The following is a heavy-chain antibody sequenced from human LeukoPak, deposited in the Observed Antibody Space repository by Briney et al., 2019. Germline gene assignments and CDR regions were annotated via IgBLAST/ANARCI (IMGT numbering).Heavy chain of an antibody. V-gene: IGHV3-49*04. J-gene: IGHJ6*02. D-gene: IGHD4-11*01. CDR2: IIGKAYSGTT. Sequence: GRSLRLSCSGSGFTFGDYTLTWVRQAPGKGLEWVAFIIGKAYSGTTEYAASVKGRFTISRDDSKRVAYLQMNSLKTEDTGVYFCTRDRPSYSNYVGDYGMDVWGQGTAVTVSS. CDR3: TRDRPSYSNYVGDYGMDV. CDR1: GFTFGDYT.